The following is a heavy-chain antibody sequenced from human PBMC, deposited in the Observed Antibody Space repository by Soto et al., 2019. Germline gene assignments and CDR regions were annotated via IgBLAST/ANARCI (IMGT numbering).Heavy chain of an antibody. Sequence: GGSLRLSCQASGFNFDNYGMHWVRQAPGKGLEWVAVITYDGSFQYYADSVKGRFTISRDNSKNTLSLHLNTLKPEDTAVYHCAKDRVGGTFYSPLAFWGQGTLVTVSS. CDR3: AKDRVGGTFYSPLAF. CDR1: GFNFDNYG. D-gene: IGHD1-7*01. CDR2: ITYDGSFQ. J-gene: IGHJ4*02. V-gene: IGHV3-30*18.